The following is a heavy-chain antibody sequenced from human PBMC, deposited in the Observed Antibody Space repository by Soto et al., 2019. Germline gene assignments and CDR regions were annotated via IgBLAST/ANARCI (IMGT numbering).Heavy chain of an antibody. D-gene: IGHD4-17*01. Sequence: ASVKVSCKASGYTFTSYYMHWVRQAPGQGLEWMGIINPSGGSTSYAQKFQGRVTMTRDTSTSTVYMELSSLRSEDTAVYYCARVLDYGDYDGLYYFDYWGQGTLVTVSS. CDR2: INPSGGST. J-gene: IGHJ4*02. V-gene: IGHV1-46*01. CDR1: GYTFTSYY. CDR3: ARVLDYGDYDGLYYFDY.